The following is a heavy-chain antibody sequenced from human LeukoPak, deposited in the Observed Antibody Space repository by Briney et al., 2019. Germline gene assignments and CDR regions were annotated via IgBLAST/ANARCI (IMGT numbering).Heavy chain of an antibody. J-gene: IGHJ4*02. V-gene: IGHV7-4-1*02. CDR2: INTNTGNP. D-gene: IGHD4/OR15-4a*01. Sequence: ASVKVSCKAYGYTFTSYSMNWVRQAPGQGLEWMGWINTNTGNPTYAQGFTGRFVFSLDTSVSTAYLQINSLKAEDTAVYFCARGQRLKYFDYWGQGTLVTVSS. CDR1: GYTFTSYS. CDR3: ARGQRLKYFDY.